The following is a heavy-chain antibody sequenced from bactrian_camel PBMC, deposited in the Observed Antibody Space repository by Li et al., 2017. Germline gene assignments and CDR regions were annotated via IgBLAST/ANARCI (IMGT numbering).Heavy chain of an antibody. Sequence: HVQLVESGGGLVQPGGSLRLSCAASGFTFSSYYMSWVRQAPGKGLERVSSIASDGSSTYYADSVKGRFTISQDNAKNTLYLQMNSLKAEDTAVYHCVRASSDYEGFGYWGQGTQVTVS. CDR1: GFTFSSYY. V-gene: IGHV3-2*01. CDR3: VRASSDYEGFGY. D-gene: IGHD4*01. CDR2: IASDGSST. J-gene: IGHJ6*01.